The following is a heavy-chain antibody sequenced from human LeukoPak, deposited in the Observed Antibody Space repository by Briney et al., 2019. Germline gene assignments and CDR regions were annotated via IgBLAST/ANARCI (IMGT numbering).Heavy chain of an antibody. CDR3: ARVFRADSSGYYFDY. Sequence: ASVKVSCKASGGTFSSYAISWTRQAPGQGLEWMGAIIPIFGATDYAQKFQGRVTITADESTSTAYMELSSLRSEDTAVYYCARVFRADSSGYYFDYWGQGTLVTVSS. CDR2: IIPIFGAT. V-gene: IGHV1-69*01. D-gene: IGHD6-19*01. J-gene: IGHJ4*02. CDR1: GGTFSSYA.